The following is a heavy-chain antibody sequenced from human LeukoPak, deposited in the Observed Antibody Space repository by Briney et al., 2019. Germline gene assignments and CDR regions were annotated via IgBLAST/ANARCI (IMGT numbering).Heavy chain of an antibody. CDR3: ARPRGSGNYGDAFDI. D-gene: IGHD4-17*01. Sequence: GGSLRLSCVVSGFTFSSYAMHWVRQAPGKGLEWVAVISYDGSNKYYADSVKGRFTISRDNSKNTLYLQMNSLRADDTAVYYCARPRGSGNYGDAFDIWGQGTMVTVSS. CDR2: ISYDGSNK. V-gene: IGHV3-30-3*01. CDR1: GFTFSSYA. J-gene: IGHJ3*02.